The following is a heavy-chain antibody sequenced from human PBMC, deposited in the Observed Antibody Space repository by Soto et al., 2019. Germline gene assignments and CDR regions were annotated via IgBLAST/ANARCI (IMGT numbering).Heavy chain of an antibody. Sequence: GESLKISCKGSGYSFTNYWIGWVRQMPGKGLEWMGIIYPGNSDTRYSPSFQGQVTISADKSISTAYLQWSSLKASDTAMYYCASHLTMNGIAGAFEIWGQGTMVTVSS. CDR3: ASHLTMNGIAGAFEI. CDR2: IYPGNSDT. J-gene: IGHJ3*02. D-gene: IGHD2-21*01. V-gene: IGHV5-51*01. CDR1: GYSFTNYW.